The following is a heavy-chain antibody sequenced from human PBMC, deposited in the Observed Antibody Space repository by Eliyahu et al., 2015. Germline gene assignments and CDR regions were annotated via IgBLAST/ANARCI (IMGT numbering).Heavy chain of an antibody. D-gene: IGHD2-21*02. Sequence: EVQLVESGGGLVKPGGSLRLSCAVXWIXLRGLTMNRVRQAPGKGLEWVSSISSGSSYIYYADSVKGRFTISRDNAKNSLSLQMNSLRAEDTAVYYCARACGGDCYLSDYWGQGALVTVSS. CDR1: IXLRGLT. J-gene: IGHJ4*02. CDR2: ISSGSSYI. V-gene: IGHV3-21*01. CDR3: ARACGGDCYLSDY.